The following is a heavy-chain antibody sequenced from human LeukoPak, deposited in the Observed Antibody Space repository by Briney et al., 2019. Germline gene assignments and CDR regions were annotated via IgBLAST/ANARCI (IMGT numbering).Heavy chain of an antibody. D-gene: IGHD2-21*02. CDR3: ARGEGVVVVTAIRDFDY. J-gene: IGHJ4*02. V-gene: IGHV3-21*01. CDR1: GFTFSSYS. CDR2: ISSSSSYI. Sequence: GGSPRLSCAASGFTFSSYSMNWVRQAPGKGLEWVSSISSSSSYIYYADSVKGRFTISRDNAKNSLYLQMNSLRAEDTAVYYCARGEGVVVVTAIRDFDYWGQGTLVTVSS.